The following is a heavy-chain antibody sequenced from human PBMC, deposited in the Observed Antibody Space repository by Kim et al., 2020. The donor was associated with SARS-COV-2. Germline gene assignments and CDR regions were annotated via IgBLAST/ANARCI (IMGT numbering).Heavy chain of an antibody. V-gene: IGHV3-30*18. J-gene: IGHJ6*02. D-gene: IGHD5-12*01. CDR2: ISYEGSKK. Sequence: GGSLRLSCAASGFSFNNYGMHWVRQAPGKGLEWVAFISYEGSKKQYPDSLRGRFTVSRDYSKNTLYLQMNSLTAEDTAVYYCAKQGYIFEINAYYGMDLWGQETTLTVS. CDR3: AKQGYIFEINAYYGMDL. CDR1: GFSFNNYG.